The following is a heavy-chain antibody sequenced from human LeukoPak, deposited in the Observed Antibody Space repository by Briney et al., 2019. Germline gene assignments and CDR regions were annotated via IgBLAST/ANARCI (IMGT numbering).Heavy chain of an antibody. D-gene: IGHD2-21*02. J-gene: IGHJ4*02. CDR2: INHSGST. Sequence: SETLSLTCAVYGGSYSPYYWSWIRQPPGKGLEWIGEINHSGSTNYNPSLKSRVTISVDTSKNQFSLRLSSVTAADTAVYYCARGGFYCGGDCYVDYWGQGTLVTVSS. V-gene: IGHV4-34*01. CDR3: ARGGFYCGGDCYVDY. CDR1: GGSYSPYY.